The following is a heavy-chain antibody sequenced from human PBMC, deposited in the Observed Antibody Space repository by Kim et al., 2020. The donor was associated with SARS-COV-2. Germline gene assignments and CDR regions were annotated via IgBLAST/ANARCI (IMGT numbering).Heavy chain of an antibody. J-gene: IGHJ1*01. CDR3: AAGAPGH. CDR2: GNT. Sequence: GNTHYNPPLRGRISMSVDTSKNQFSLKLSSVTAADTAVYYCAAGAPGHWGQGTLVTVSS. V-gene: IGHV4-34*01.